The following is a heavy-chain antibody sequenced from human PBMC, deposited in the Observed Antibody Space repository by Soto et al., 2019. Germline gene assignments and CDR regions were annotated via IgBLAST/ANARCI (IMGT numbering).Heavy chain of an antibody. V-gene: IGHV3-30*18. CDR2: ISYDGSNK. D-gene: IGHD6-13*01. J-gene: IGHJ6*03. Sequence: QVQLVESGGGVVQPGRSLRLSCAASGFTFSSYGMHWVRQAPGKGLEWVAVISYDGSNKYYADSVKGRFTISRDNSKNTLYLQMNSLRAEDTAVYYCAKDAVGSSSPLPYYMDVWGKGTTVTVSS. CDR1: GFTFSSYG. CDR3: AKDAVGSSSPLPYYMDV.